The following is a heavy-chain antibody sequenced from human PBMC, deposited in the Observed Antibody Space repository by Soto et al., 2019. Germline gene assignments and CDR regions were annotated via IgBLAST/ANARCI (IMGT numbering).Heavy chain of an antibody. D-gene: IGHD3-3*02. Sequence: PGVSLRLSCAASGFTFSNAWMSWVRQAPGKGLEWVGRIKSKTDGGTTDYAAPVKGRFTISRDDSKNTLYLQMNSLKTEDTAVYYCTTDLRAAFCLRKCYYYYYMAVWGQGTTVTVSS. J-gene: IGHJ6*03. V-gene: IGHV3-15*01. CDR2: IKSKTDGGTT. CDR1: GFTFSNAW. CDR3: TTDLRAAFCLRKCYYYYYMAV.